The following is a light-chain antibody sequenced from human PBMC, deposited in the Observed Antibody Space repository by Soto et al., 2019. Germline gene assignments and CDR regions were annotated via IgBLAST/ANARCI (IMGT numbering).Light chain of an antibody. Sequence: QSALTQPASVSGSPGQSITISCTGTSSDVGGYNYVSWYQQHPGKAPKLMIYDVSNRPSGVSNRFSGSKSGNTASLTISGLQAEDEADYYCSSYKRSSTGVFGTGTRSPS. CDR3: SSYKRSSTGV. V-gene: IGLV2-14*01. J-gene: IGLJ1*01. CDR1: SSDVGGYNY. CDR2: DVS.